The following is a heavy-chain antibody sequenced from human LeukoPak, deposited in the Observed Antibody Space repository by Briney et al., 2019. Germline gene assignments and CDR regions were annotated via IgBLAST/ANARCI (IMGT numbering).Heavy chain of an antibody. D-gene: IGHD5-18*01. CDR3: ARDSGIQLWLYYFDY. CDR2: ISSSGSTI. Sequence: PGGSLRLSCAASGFTFSSYEMNWVCQAPGKGLEWVSYISSSGSTIYYADSVKGRFTISRDNAKNSLYLQMNSLRAEDTAVYYCARDSGIQLWLYYFDYWGQGTLVTVSS. J-gene: IGHJ4*02. CDR1: GFTFSSYE. V-gene: IGHV3-48*03.